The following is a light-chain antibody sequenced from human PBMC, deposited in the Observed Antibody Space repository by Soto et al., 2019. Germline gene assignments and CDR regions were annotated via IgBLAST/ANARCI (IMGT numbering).Light chain of an antibody. V-gene: IGLV2-18*02. CDR2: EVN. Sequence: QSVLTQPPSVSGSPGQSVTISCTGTSSDIGSYNRVSWYQQPPGAAPKLMICEVNNRPSGVPKRFSGSKSGNTASLTIFGLQAEDEADYYCSSFTTSDTYVFGTGTKVTVL. CDR1: SSDIGSYNR. CDR3: SSFTTSDTYV. J-gene: IGLJ1*01.